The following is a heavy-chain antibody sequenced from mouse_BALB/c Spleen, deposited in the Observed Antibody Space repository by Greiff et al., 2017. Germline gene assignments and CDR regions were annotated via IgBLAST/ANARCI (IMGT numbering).Heavy chain of an antibody. J-gene: IGHJ4*01. Sequence: QVQLQQSGAELVRPGASVTLSCKASGYTFTDYEMHWVKQTPVHGLEWIGAIDPETGGTAYNQKFKGKATLTADKSSSTAYMELRSLTSEDSAVYYCAIWLRYAMDYWGQGTSVTVSS. CDR1: GYTFTDYE. CDR3: AIWLRYAMDY. V-gene: IGHV1-15*01. CDR2: IDPETGGT. D-gene: IGHD2-2*01.